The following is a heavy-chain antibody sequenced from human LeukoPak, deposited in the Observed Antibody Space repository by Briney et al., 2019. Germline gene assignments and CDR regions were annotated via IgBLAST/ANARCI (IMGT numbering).Heavy chain of an antibody. D-gene: IGHD6-13*01. Sequence: PGGSLRLSCAASGFTFSSYVMSWVRQAPGKGLEWVSGISGGGDSTYYADSVNADSVKGRFTISRDNSKNTLYLQMNSLRAEDTAVYYCARAAYSSTWYSRYFDLWGRGTLVTVSS. CDR2: ISGGGDST. CDR1: GFTFSSYV. CDR3: ARAAYSSTWYSRYFDL. J-gene: IGHJ2*01. V-gene: IGHV3-23*01.